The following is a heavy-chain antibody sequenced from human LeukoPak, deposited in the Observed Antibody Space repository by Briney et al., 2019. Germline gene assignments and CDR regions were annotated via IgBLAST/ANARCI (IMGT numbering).Heavy chain of an antibody. J-gene: IGHJ5*02. D-gene: IGHD3-3*01. Sequence: ASVKVSCKASGYTFTGYYMHWVRQAPGQGLEWMGWINPNSGGTNYAQKFQGRVTMTRDTSISTAYMELSRLRSDDTAVYYCAKDRAYYDFWSGYYTGIAPLISWGQGTLVTVSS. CDR2: INPNSGGT. V-gene: IGHV1-2*02. CDR1: GYTFTGYY. CDR3: AKDRAYYDFWSGYYTGIAPLIS.